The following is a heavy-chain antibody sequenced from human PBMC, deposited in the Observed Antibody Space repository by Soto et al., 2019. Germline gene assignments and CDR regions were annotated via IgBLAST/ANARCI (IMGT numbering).Heavy chain of an antibody. CDR1: GGSISSGGYY. J-gene: IGHJ4*02. V-gene: IGHV4-39*07. Sequence: SETLSLTCTVSGGSISSGGYYWSWIRQPPGKGLEWIGEINHSGSTNYNPSLKSRVTISVDTSKNQFSLKLSSVTAADTAVYYCARGSRCSGGSCYPFVIISFDYWGQGTLVTVSS. D-gene: IGHD2-15*01. CDR2: INHSGST. CDR3: ARGSRCSGGSCYPFVIISFDY.